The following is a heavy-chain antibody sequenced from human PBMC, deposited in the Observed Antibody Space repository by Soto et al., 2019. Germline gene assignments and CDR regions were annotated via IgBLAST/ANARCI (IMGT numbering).Heavy chain of an antibody. CDR2: ISDSGYST. J-gene: IGHJ4*02. CDR3: AKGSADGVPYYFDY. CDR1: GSGFSSYA. V-gene: IGHV3-23*01. Sequence: GGSLRLSCAASGSGFSSYAISWVRQAPGKGLEWVSAISDSGYSTYYADTVKGRFTISRDNSKDTLYLQMDSLRAEDTAVYYCAKGSADGVPYYFDYWGQGTLVTVSS. D-gene: IGHD6-13*01.